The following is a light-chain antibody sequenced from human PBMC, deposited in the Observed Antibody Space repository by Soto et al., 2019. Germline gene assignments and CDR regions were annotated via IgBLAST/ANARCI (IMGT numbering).Light chain of an antibody. CDR3: CSYAGRYSWV. V-gene: IGLV2-11*01. J-gene: IGLJ3*02. Sequence: QSALTQPRSVSGSPGQSVTISCTGTTSDVGGYNYVSWYQQHPGKAPKLMIYDVSQRPSGVPDRFSGSKSGNTASLTISGLQADDDGDYFCCSYAGRYSWVFGGGTKVTVL. CDR1: TSDVGGYNY. CDR2: DVS.